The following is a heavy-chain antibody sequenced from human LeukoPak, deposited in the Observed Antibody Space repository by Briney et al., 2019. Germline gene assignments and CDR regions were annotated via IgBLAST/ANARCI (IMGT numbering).Heavy chain of an antibody. Sequence: GASVKVSCKASGYTFSDYYIHWIRQAPGQGLEWMGWMNPNSGGAKYAQKCQGRVTMTRDTSISTAYMELRSLRSDDTAVYYCARDPLWFGDPGGDWFDPWGQGTLVTVSS. J-gene: IGHJ5*02. V-gene: IGHV1-2*02. CDR1: GYTFSDYY. D-gene: IGHD3-10*01. CDR3: ARDPLWFGDPGGDWFDP. CDR2: MNPNSGGA.